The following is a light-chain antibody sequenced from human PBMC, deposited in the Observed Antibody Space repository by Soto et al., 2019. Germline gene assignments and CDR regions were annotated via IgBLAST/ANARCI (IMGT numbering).Light chain of an antibody. CDR1: QSISSW. CDR2: KAS. CDR3: QQYNSYPWT. J-gene: IGKJ1*01. V-gene: IGKV1-5*03. Sequence: DIKMTQCPSALSTSVGDRVTITCRASQSISSWLAWYQQKPGKAPKLLISKASSLESGVPSRFSGSGSGTEFTLTISSLQPDDFAPYYCQQYNSYPWTFGQGTKVDIK.